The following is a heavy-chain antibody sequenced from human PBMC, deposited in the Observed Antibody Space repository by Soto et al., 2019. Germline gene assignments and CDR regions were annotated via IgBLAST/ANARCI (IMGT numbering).Heavy chain of an antibody. CDR2: ISTYNGDT. D-gene: IGHD5-12*01. CDR3: AREGVAPYYYYGMDV. Sequence: QVQLVQSGAEVKKPGASVKVSCKASGYTFTRSGISWVRQAPGQGLEWMGWISTYNGDTNYAQTFQGRVTMTTDTSTSTVLMEVRGLRSDDRAVYYCAREGVAPYYYYGMDVWGQGTPVTVSS. CDR1: GYTFTRSG. J-gene: IGHJ6*02. V-gene: IGHV1-18*01.